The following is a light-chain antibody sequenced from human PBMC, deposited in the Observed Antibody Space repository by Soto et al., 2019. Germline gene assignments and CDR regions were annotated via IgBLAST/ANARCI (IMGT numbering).Light chain of an antibody. Sequence: DNQMTQSPSSLSASVGDRVTITCRASESIARHLNWYQQKPGKAPKLLIYAASSLQNGVPSRFRGGGSGTDFTLTISNLQPEDFATYYCQQTYSTLSITFGQGTRLEMK. CDR2: AAS. V-gene: IGKV1-39*01. CDR3: QQTYSTLSIT. J-gene: IGKJ5*01. CDR1: ESIARH.